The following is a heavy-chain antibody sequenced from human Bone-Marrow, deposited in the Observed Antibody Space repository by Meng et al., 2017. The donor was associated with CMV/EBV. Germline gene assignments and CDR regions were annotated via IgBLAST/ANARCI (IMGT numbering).Heavy chain of an antibody. CDR1: GGSIRSYY. D-gene: IGHD3-16*02. CDR3: ARGRGALSRNVWGSYRHFDY. Sequence: SETLSLTCTVSGGSIRSYYWSWIRQPPGKGLEWIGEINHSGSTNYNPSLKSRVTISVDTSKNQFSLKLSSVTAADTAVYYCARGRGALSRNVWGSYRHFDYWGQGTLVTVSS. V-gene: IGHV4-34*01. J-gene: IGHJ4*02. CDR2: INHSGST.